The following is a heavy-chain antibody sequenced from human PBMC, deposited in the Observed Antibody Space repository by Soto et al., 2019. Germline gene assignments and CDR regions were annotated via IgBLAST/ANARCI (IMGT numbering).Heavy chain of an antibody. CDR2: IIPIFGTA. J-gene: IGHJ6*02. Sequence: SVKVSCKASGGTFSSYAISWVRQAPGQGLEWMGGIIPIFGTANYAQKFQGRVTITADESTSTAYMGLSSLRSEDTAVYYCARKSEQLVADYYYYYGMDVWGQGTTVTVS. D-gene: IGHD6-6*01. CDR3: ARKSEQLVADYYYYYGMDV. V-gene: IGHV1-69*13. CDR1: GGTFSSYA.